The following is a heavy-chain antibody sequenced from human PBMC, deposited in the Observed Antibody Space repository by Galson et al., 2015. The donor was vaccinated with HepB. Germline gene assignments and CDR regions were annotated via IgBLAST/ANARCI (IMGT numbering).Heavy chain of an antibody. CDR3: ARDRPNQLLAAYGMDV. CDR2: ISYDGSNK. Sequence: SLRLSCAASGFTFSSYAMHWVRQAPGKGLEWVAVISYDGSNKYYADSVKGRFTISRDNSKNTLYLQMNSLRAEDTAVYYCARDRPNQLLAAYGMDVWGQGTTVTVSS. V-gene: IGHV3-30-3*01. D-gene: IGHD2-2*01. J-gene: IGHJ6*02. CDR1: GFTFSSYA.